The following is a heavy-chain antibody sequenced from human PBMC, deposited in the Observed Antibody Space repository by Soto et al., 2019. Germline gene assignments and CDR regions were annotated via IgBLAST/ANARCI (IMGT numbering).Heavy chain of an antibody. J-gene: IGHJ6*02. CDR3: ARELDAYDILTGYYKNYYYYGMDV. CDR2: ISAYNGNT. D-gene: IGHD3-9*01. V-gene: IGHV1-18*01. Sequence: ASVKVSCKASGYTFTSYGISWVRQAPGQGLEWMGWISAYNGNTNYAQKLQGRVTMTTDTSTSTAYMELRSLRSDDTAVYYCARELDAYDILTGYYKNYYYYGMDVWGQGTTVTVSS. CDR1: GYTFTSYG.